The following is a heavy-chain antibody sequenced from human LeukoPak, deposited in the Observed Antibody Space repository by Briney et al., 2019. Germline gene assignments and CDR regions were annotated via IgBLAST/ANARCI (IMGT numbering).Heavy chain of an antibody. D-gene: IGHD4-17*01. J-gene: IGHJ4*02. Sequence: GASVKVSCKPSGYSFTVNYIHWVRQAPGQGLEWMGWVNVNSGATDYAQKFQGRVTMTRDTSISTAYMELSRLTSDDTAVYYCATWAVTTNYWGQGTLVTVSS. CDR1: GYSFTVNY. V-gene: IGHV1-2*02. CDR2: VNVNSGAT. CDR3: ATWAVTTNY.